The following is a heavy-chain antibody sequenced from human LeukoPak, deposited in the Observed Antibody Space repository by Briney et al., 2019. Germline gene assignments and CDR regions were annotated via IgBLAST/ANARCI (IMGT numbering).Heavy chain of an antibody. CDR3: AYNRNFALDN. D-gene: IGHD1-14*01. Sequence: SETLSLTCAVSGASIDSHSWWSWVRQPPGKGLEWIGEICHSGGANYKPSLKSRVTMSVDTSKNHFSLKLTSVTAADTAVYYCAYNRNFALDNWGQGTLVTVSS. V-gene: IGHV4/OR15-8*01. CDR1: GASIDSHSW. J-gene: IGHJ4*02. CDR2: ICHSGGA.